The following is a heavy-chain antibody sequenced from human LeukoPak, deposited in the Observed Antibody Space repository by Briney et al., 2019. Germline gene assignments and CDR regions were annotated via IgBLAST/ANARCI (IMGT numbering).Heavy chain of an antibody. J-gene: IGHJ4*02. CDR3: ARVSLGSGSYYNSDY. V-gene: IGHV1-46*01. D-gene: IGHD3-10*01. Sequence: ASVKVSRKASGYTFTSYYMHGVRQAPGQGLEGMGIINPSGGSTSYAQKFQGRVTMTRDTSTSTVYMELSSLRSEDTAVYYCARVSLGSGSYYNSDYWGQGTLVTVSS. CDR1: GYTFTSYY. CDR2: INPSGGST.